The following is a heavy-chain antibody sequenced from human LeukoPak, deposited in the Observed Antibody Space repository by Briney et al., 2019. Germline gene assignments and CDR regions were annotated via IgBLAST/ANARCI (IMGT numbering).Heavy chain of an antibody. CDR3: ARTLGGYYYYYYYMDV. V-gene: IGHV4-34*01. CDR2: INHSGST. D-gene: IGHD3-16*01. Sequence: PSETLSLTCAVYGGSFSGYYWSWIRQPPGKGLEWIGEINHSGSTNYNPSLKSRVTISVDTSKNQFSLKLSSVTAADTAVYYCARTLGGYYYYYYYMDVWGKGTTVTISS. CDR1: GGSFSGYY. J-gene: IGHJ6*03.